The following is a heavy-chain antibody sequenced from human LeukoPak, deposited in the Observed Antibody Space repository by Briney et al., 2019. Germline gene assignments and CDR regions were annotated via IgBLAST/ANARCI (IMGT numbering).Heavy chain of an antibody. CDR2: MNPNSGNT. Sequence: ASVKVSSKASGYTFTSYDINWVRQATGQGLEWMGWMNPNSGNTGYAQKFQGRVTMTRNTSISTAYMELSSLRSEDTAVYYCARSGSGSYSYYYYYYMDVWGKGTTVTVSS. D-gene: IGHD1-26*01. J-gene: IGHJ6*03. CDR1: GYTFTSYD. V-gene: IGHV1-8*01. CDR3: ARSGSGSYSYYYYYYMDV.